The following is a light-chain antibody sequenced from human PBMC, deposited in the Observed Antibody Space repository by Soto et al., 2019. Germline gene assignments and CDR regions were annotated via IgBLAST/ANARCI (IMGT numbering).Light chain of an antibody. Sequence: DIVMTQTPLSLSVTPGQPASISCKSSQSLLHSDGKTYLYWNLQKPGQPPQLLPYEVSNRFSGVPDRFSGSGSGTDFTLKISRVEAEDVGVYYCMQSIQLPITFGQGTRLEIK. CDR2: EVS. CDR3: MQSIQLPIT. J-gene: IGKJ5*01. CDR1: QSLLHSDGKTY. V-gene: IGKV2D-29*01.